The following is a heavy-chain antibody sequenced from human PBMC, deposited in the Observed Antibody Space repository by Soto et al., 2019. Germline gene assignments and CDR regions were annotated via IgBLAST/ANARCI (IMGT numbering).Heavy chain of an antibody. Sequence: LSLSCAASGFTFSSYGMTWVRQAPGKGLEWVSFSSATGAGTYYADSVKGRFTISRDNSKNTLYLQMTSLRADDTAVYYCAKDRRAGGNYGFYSDFWGQGALVTVYS. CDR1: GFTFSSYG. J-gene: IGHJ4*02. D-gene: IGHD1-7*01. CDR3: AKDRRAGGNYGFYSDF. CDR2: SSATGAGT. V-gene: IGHV3-23*01.